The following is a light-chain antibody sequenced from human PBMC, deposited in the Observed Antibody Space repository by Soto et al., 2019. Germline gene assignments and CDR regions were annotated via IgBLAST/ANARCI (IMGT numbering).Light chain of an antibody. CDR3: QQYGSSLQT. J-gene: IGKJ1*01. CDR1: QSVSSNY. V-gene: IGKV3-20*01. Sequence: EIVLTQSPGTLSLSPGERATLSCRASQSVSSNYLAWYQQKPGQAPRLLIYGASSRATGIPDRFSGGGSGTDFTLTISRLEPEDFAVYYCQQYGSSLQTFGQGTKV. CDR2: GAS.